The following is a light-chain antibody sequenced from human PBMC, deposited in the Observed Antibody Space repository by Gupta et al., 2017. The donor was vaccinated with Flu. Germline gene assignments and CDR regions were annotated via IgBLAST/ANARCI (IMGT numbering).Light chain of an antibody. CDR2: EDH. V-gene: IGLV1-51*02. CDR1: SSNIGNHY. J-gene: IGLJ3*02. Sequence: SSSNIGNHYVSWYQQLPGTAPQLLIFEDHKRPSGIPDRFSGPKSGTSATLGITGLQAGDEADYYCGTWDSSLGAGVLGGGTKVAVL. CDR3: GTWDSSLGAGV.